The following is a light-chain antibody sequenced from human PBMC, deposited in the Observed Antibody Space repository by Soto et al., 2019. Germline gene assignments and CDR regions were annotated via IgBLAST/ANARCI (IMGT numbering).Light chain of an antibody. CDR3: HQYYDCPIT. CDR2: SAS. CDR1: QSVTSN. V-gene: IGKV3-15*01. J-gene: IGKJ5*01. Sequence: VFTRCPGSLSFSRGHIAPLSFRGSQSVTSNLAGYQQKPGQAPSLLINSASTRASGSPARFSGSGSGADFTLTISSLQSEDFAVYYCHQYYDCPITFGQGTRLEI.